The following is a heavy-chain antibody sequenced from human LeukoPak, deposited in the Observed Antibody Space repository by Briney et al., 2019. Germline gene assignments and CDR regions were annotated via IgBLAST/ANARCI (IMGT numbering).Heavy chain of an antibody. J-gene: IGHJ4*02. D-gene: IGHD3-10*01. CDR2: IYTSGST. CDR1: GGSISSYD. V-gene: IGHV4-4*07. Sequence: SETLSLTCTVSGGSISSYDWSWIRQPAGKGLEWIGRIYTSGSTNYNPSLKSRVTMSVDTSKNQFSLKLSSVTAADTAVYYCARNYRCYGSGSYYFDYWGQGTLVTVSS. CDR3: ARNYRCYGSGSYYFDY.